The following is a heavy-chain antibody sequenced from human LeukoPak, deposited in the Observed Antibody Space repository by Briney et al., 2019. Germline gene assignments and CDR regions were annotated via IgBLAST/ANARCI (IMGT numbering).Heavy chain of an antibody. V-gene: IGHV3-15*01. CDR3: TSGVGTLDY. J-gene: IGHJ4*02. CDR1: GFTFINAW. D-gene: IGHD1-14*01. CDR2: IQSTTNGGTP. Sequence: GGSLRLSCAASGFTFINAWMTWFRQAPGKGLEWVGRIQSTTNGGTPDYATPVKGRFTISRDDSKNTPYLQMNSLKTEDTAVYYCTSGVGTLDYWGQGALVTVSS.